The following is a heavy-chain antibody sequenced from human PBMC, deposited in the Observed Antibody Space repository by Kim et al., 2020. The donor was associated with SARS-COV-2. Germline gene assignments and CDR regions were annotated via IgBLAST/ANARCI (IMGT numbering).Heavy chain of an antibody. CDR2: IYSGGSAT. J-gene: IGHJ3*01. CDR1: GFTFSNYA. Sequence: GGSLRLSCAASGFTFSNYAMNWVRQAPGKGLEWVSIIYSGGSATYYADSVKGRFTISRDNSRNTLYLQLNSLKAEDTAVYYCAKDYLNYGFNALDVWGRGTMVTVSS. D-gene: IGHD4-17*01. V-gene: IGHV3-23*03. CDR3: AKDYLNYGFNALDV.